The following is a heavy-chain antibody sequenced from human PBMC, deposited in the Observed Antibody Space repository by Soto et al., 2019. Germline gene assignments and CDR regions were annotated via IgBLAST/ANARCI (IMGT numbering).Heavy chain of an antibody. V-gene: IGHV3-23*01. CDR3: AKKSLGSITLPALYYFDY. CDR2: ISGGGDAT. J-gene: IGHJ4*02. Sequence: EVQLLESGGGLVQPGGSLRLSCAASGFTFGNYAFSWVRQAPRKGREWVSVISGGGDATYYPDSVKGRFTTSRDNSKNTVYLQMNSLRAEDTAVYYCAKKSLGSITLPALYYFDYWGQGTLVTVSS. D-gene: IGHD7-27*01. CDR1: GFTFGNYA.